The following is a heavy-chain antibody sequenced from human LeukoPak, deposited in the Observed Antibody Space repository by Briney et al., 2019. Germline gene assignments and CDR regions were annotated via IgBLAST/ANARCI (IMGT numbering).Heavy chain of an antibody. D-gene: IGHD4-17*01. CDR2: IIPILGIA. J-gene: IGHJ6*02. CDR3: ARYGDYSLGGMDV. Sequence: GASVTVSCKASGGTFSSYAISWVRQAPGQGLEWMGRIIPILGIANYAQKFQGRVTITADKSTNTAYMELSSLRSEDTAVYYCARYGDYSLGGMDVWGQGTTVTVSS. CDR1: GGTFSSYA. V-gene: IGHV1-69*04.